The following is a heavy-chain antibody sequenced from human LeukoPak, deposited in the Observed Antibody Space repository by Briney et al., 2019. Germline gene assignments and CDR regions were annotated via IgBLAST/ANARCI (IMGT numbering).Heavy chain of an antibody. Sequence: SETLSLTCTVSGGSISSYYWSWIRQPPGKGLEWIGYIYYSGSTNYNPSLKSRVTISVDTSKNQFSLKLSSVTAADTAVYYCARRIQLWRPDDAFDIWGQGTMVTVSS. V-gene: IGHV4-59*08. J-gene: IGHJ3*02. D-gene: IGHD5-18*01. CDR1: GGSISSYY. CDR3: ARRIQLWRPDDAFDI. CDR2: IYYSGST.